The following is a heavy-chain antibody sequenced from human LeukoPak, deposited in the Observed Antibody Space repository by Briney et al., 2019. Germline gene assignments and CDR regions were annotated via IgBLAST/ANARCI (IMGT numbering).Heavy chain of an antibody. CDR3: AREYAFWTRPGAFDI. CDR1: GGSNSSYY. CDR2: IYTSGST. J-gene: IGHJ3*02. V-gene: IGHV4-4*07. Sequence: PSETLSLTCTVSGGSNSSYYWSWIRQPAGKGLEWIGRIYTSGSTNYNPSLKSRVTISVDTSKNQFSLKLSSVTAADTAVYYCAREYAFWTRPGAFDIWGQGTMVTVSS. D-gene: IGHD3-3*01.